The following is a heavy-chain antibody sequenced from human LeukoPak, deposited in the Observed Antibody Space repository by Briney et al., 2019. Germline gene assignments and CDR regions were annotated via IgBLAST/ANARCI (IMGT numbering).Heavy chain of an antibody. CDR3: ARDVAVVTLNWYFDL. D-gene: IGHD2-21*02. Sequence: GGSLRLSCAASGFTFSSYWMHWVRQAPGKGLVWVSRINSDGSSTSYADSVKGRFTISRDNAKNSLYLQMNSLRAEDTAVYYCARDVAVVTLNWYFDLWGRGTLVTVSS. J-gene: IGHJ2*01. V-gene: IGHV3-74*01. CDR2: INSDGSST. CDR1: GFTFSSYW.